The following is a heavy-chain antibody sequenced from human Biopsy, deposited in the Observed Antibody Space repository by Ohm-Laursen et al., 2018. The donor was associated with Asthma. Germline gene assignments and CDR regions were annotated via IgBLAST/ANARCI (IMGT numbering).Heavy chain of an antibody. J-gene: IGHJ4*02. D-gene: IGHD4-11*01. CDR3: ARVEAARHDYRSYDFDY. CDR2: ISAYNGNT. CDR1: GYTFTSYG. Sequence: ASVKVSCKASGYTFTSYGISWVRQAPGQGLEWMGWISAYNGNTNYAQKLQGRVTMTTDTSTSTAYMELRSLRSDDTAVYYCARVEAARHDYRSYDFDYWGQGTLVTVSS. V-gene: IGHV1-18*04.